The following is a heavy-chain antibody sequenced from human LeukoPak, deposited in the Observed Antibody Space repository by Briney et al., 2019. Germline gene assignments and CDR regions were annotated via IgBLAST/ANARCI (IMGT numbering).Heavy chain of an antibody. CDR3: AKDSSGWTVEGAFDI. D-gene: IGHD6-19*01. J-gene: IGHJ3*02. V-gene: IGHV3-23*01. Sequence: GGSLRLSCAASALSFGNYAMTWVRQAPGKGLEWVSAISGSGGTTYYADSVKGRFTISRDNSNNTLYLQMNSLRAEDTAVYYCAKDSSGWTVEGAFDIWGQGTMVTVSS. CDR2: ISGSGGTT. CDR1: ALSFGNYA.